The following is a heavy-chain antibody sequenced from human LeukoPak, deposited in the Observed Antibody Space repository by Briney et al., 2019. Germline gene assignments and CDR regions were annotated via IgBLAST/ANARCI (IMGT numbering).Heavy chain of an antibody. V-gene: IGHV6-1*01. Sequence: SQALSLTCAISGDSVSSNSAAWNWIWQSPSRGLEWLGRTYYRSKWYNDYAVSVKSRITINPDTSKNQFSLQLNSVTPEDTAVYYCARDEDGYNYGFDPWGQGTLVTVSS. CDR1: GDSVSSNSAA. CDR3: ARDEDGYNYGFDP. CDR2: TYYRSKWYN. J-gene: IGHJ5*02. D-gene: IGHD5-24*01.